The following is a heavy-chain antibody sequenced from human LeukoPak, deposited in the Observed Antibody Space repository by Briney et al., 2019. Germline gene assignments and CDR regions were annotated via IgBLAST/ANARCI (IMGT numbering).Heavy chain of an antibody. Sequence: ASVKVSCKASGYTFTSYGISWVRQAPGQGLEWMGWISAYNGNTNYAQKLQGRVTMTTDTSTSTAYMELRSLRSDDTAVYYCARVSPYSSGWWGRWVNPYYFDYWGQGTLVTVSS. J-gene: IGHJ4*02. CDR2: ISAYNGNT. V-gene: IGHV1-18*01. D-gene: IGHD6-19*01. CDR1: GYTFTSYG. CDR3: ARVSPYSSGWWGRWVNPYYFDY.